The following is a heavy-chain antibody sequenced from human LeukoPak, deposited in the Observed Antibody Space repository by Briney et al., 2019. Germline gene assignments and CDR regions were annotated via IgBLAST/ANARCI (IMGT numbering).Heavy chain of an antibody. CDR1: GFAFSYYP. Sequence: GRSLSLSCAASGFAFSYYPMHWVRQAPGKGLEWVAVVSSDGRNKYYADSVKGRFTISRDNSKNTLYLQMNSLRVEDTAVFYCARVGDTSGYYFADGFDIWGQGTMVTVSS. D-gene: IGHD3-22*01. CDR2: VSSDGRNK. CDR3: ARVGDTSGYYFADGFDI. J-gene: IGHJ3*02. V-gene: IGHV3-30*04.